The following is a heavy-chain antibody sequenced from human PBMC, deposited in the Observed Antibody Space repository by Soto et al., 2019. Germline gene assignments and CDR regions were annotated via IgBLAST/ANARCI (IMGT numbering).Heavy chain of an antibody. J-gene: IGHJ4*02. CDR3: ARRRIGDY. V-gene: IGHV4-59*08. D-gene: IGHD3-3*01. Sequence: QVQLQESGPGLVKPWETLSLTCTVSGNSIGDYYWSWFRQSPGKGLEWIGYIYGSGSTNYNPSLKSRVTISADTSKNQFSLKLTSVTAADPAVYYCARRRIGDYWGQGTPITVSS. CDR1: GNSIGDYY. CDR2: IYGSGST.